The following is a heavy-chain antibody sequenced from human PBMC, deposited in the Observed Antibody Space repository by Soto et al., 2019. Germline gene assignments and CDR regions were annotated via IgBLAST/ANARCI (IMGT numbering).Heavy chain of an antibody. V-gene: IGHV1-69*01. Sequence: QVQLVQSGAEVKKPGSSVKVSCKASGGTFSSYAISWVRQAPGQGLELMGGIIPIFGTANYAQKFQGRVTITADESTSTAYMELSSLRSEDTAVYYCARASGPYYYDSSGYYYYFDYWGQGTLVTVSS. D-gene: IGHD3-22*01. CDR1: GGTFSSYA. J-gene: IGHJ4*02. CDR2: IIPIFGTA. CDR3: ARASGPYYYDSSGYYYYFDY.